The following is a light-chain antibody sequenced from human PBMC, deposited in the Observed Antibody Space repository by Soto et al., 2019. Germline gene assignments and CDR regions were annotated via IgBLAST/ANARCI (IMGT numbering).Light chain of an antibody. CDR3: QQYGSSWT. V-gene: IGKV3-20*01. Sequence: EIVLTQSRVTLSLSPRERATLSCVASQSVSSSYLAWYQQKPGQAPRLLIYGASSRATGIPDRFSGSGSGTDFTLTISRLEPEDFAVYYCQQYGSSWTFGQGTKVDIK. CDR1: QSVSSSY. J-gene: IGKJ1*01. CDR2: GAS.